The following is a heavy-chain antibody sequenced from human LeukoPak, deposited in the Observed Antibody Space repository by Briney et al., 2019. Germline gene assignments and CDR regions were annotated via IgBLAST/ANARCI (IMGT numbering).Heavy chain of an antibody. J-gene: IGHJ4*02. CDR3: AREGLLLGYAPTRDFDY. D-gene: IGHD2-15*01. CDR2: INPNSGGT. V-gene: IGHV1-2*02. CDR1: GYTFTGYY. Sequence: GASVKVSCKASGYTFTGYYMHWVRQAPRQGLEWMGWINPNSGGTNYAQKFQGRVTMTRDTSISTAYMELSRLRSDDTAVYYCAREGLLLGYAPTRDFDYWGQGTLVTVSS.